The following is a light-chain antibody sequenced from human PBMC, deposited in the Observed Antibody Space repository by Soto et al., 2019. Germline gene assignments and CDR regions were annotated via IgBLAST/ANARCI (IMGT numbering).Light chain of an antibody. V-gene: IGKV1-27*01. J-gene: IGKJ1*01. CDR1: HDINNN. CDR3: QKYNNAPPT. CDR2: AAS. Sequence: DIQMTQSPSSLSASVGDRVTITCRASHDINNNLAWYQQKPGEVPKLLIYAASTLQSGVPSRFSGSGSGTDFTLTISSLQPEDVATYFCQKYNNAPPTFGQGT.